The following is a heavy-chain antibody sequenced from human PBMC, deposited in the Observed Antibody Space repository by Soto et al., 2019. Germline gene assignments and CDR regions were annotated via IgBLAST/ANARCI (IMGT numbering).Heavy chain of an antibody. CDR3: ATTPGYTDRNYFDY. J-gene: IGHJ4*02. CDR1: GYTVTSYY. V-gene: IGHV1-46*01. D-gene: IGHD2-2*02. Sequence: XSVKVSCKASGYTVTSYYMHWVRQAPGQGLEWMGIINPSGGSTTYAQKFQGRLTMTRDTSTSTVYMELSSLRSEDTAMYYCATTPGYTDRNYFDYWGQGTLVTVSS. CDR2: INPSGGST.